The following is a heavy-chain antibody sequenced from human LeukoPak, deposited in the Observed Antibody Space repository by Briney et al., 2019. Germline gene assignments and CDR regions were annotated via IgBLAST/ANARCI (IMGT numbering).Heavy chain of an antibody. CDR1: GYTFTSYG. V-gene: IGHV1-18*01. J-gene: IGHJ4*02. Sequence: ASVKVSCKASGYTFTSYGISWVRQAPGQALEWMGWIFAYNGNTNYAQKLQGRVTMTTDTSTSTAYMELRSLRSDDTAVYYCARDLKMGYSSGRYSWGTGSSNDYWGQGTLVTVSS. D-gene: IGHD6-19*01. CDR2: IFAYNGNT. CDR3: ARDLKMGYSSGRYSWGTGSSNDY.